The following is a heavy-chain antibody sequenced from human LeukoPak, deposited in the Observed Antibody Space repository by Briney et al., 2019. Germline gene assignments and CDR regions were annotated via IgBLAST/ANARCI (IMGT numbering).Heavy chain of an antibody. Sequence: ASVKVSCKASGYTFTSYGISWVRQAPGQGLEWMGWISAYNGNTNYAQKLQGRVTMTTDTSTSTAYMELRSLRSDDTAVYYCARDLARSYYYGSGSYYNYYFDYWGQGTLVTVSS. J-gene: IGHJ4*02. CDR3: ARDLARSYYYGSGSYYNYYFDY. V-gene: IGHV1-18*01. CDR2: ISAYNGNT. CDR1: GYTFTSYG. D-gene: IGHD3-10*01.